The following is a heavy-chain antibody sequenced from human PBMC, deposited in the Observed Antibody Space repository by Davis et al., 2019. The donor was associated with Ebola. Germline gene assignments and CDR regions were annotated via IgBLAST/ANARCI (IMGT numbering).Heavy chain of an antibody. Sequence: PGGSLRLSCTVSGGSISSHYWSWIRQPPGKGLEWIGYIYYSGSTNYNPSLKSRVTISVDTSKNQFSLKLSSVTAADTAAYYCARSAGYSSSPDYWGQGTLVTVSS. CDR2: IYYSGST. V-gene: IGHV4-59*11. D-gene: IGHD6-13*01. J-gene: IGHJ4*02. CDR3: ARSAGYSSSPDY. CDR1: GGSISSHY.